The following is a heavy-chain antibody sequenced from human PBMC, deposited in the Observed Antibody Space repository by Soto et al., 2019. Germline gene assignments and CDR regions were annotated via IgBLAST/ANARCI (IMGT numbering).Heavy chain of an antibody. V-gene: IGHV3-23*01. CDR3: AKLALDYGDYEGYFDY. D-gene: IGHD4-17*01. Sequence: PGGSLRLSCAASGFTFSSYAMSWVRQAPGKGLEWVSAISGSGGSTYYADSVKGRFTISRDNSKNTLYLQMNSLRAEDTAVYYFAKLALDYGDYEGYFDYWGQGTLVTVSS. CDR2: ISGSGGST. CDR1: GFTFSSYA. J-gene: IGHJ4*02.